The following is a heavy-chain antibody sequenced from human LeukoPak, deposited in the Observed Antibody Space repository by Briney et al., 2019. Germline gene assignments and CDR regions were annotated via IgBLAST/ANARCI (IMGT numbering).Heavy chain of an antibody. CDR1: GFTVSSTY. V-gene: IGHV3-66*01. J-gene: IGHJ2*01. Sequence: GGSLRLSCAGSGFTVSSTYMSWVRQAPGKGLEWVSLFCRGGTTYHADSVKGRFTISRDSSKNALYLQMNSLRAEDTAVYYCAREYFDGTSFYSYFDLWGRGTLVTVSS. D-gene: IGHD2/OR15-2a*01. CDR3: AREYFDGTSFYSYFDL. CDR2: FCRGGTT.